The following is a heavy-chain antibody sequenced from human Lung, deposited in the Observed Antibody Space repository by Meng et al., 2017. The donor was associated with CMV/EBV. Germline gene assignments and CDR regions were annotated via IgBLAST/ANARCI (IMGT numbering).Heavy chain of an antibody. V-gene: IGHV7-4-1*01. J-gene: IGHJ4*02. CDR2: ININTGNP. Sequence: VRLVQPGSELKKPGDSVKVSCQAAGYTFTSSSMNWVRHAPGQGLEWMGWININTGNPTYAQGFTGRFVFSLDTSVSTAYLQIDSLKADDTAVYYCARGNGWRFDYWGQGTLVTVSS. CDR3: ARGNGWRFDY. CDR1: GYTFTSSS. D-gene: IGHD6-19*01.